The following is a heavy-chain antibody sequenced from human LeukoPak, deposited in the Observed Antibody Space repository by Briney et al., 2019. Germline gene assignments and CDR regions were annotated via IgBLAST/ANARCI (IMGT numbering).Heavy chain of an antibody. CDR1: GGSITSSSYY. CDR3: ARSHPYGDYDY. J-gene: IGHJ4*02. V-gene: IGHV4-39*07. D-gene: IGHD4-17*01. CDR2: IYYSGST. Sequence: SETLSLTCTVSGGSITSSSYYWGWIRQPPGKGLEWIGSIYYSGSTNYNPSLKSRVTISVDTSKNQFSLKLSSVTAADTAVYYCARSHPYGDYDYWGQGTLVTVSS.